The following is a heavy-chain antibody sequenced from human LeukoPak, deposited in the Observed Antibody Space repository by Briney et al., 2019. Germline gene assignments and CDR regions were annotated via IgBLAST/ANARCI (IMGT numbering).Heavy chain of an antibody. Sequence: GASVKVSCKASGGTFSSYAISWVRQAPGQGLEWMGRIIPILGIANYAQKFQGRVTITADKSTSTAYMELSSLRSEDTAVYYCARVSEEFLEWSNPREIGYWFDPWGQGTLVTVSS. CDR3: ARVSEEFLEWSNPREIGYWFDP. D-gene: IGHD3-3*01. V-gene: IGHV1-69*04. CDR2: IIPILGIA. J-gene: IGHJ5*02. CDR1: GGTFSSYA.